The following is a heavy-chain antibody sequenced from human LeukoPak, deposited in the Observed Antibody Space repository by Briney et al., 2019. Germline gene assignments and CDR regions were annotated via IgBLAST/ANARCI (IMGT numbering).Heavy chain of an antibody. CDR2: IYYSGST. CDR1: GVSISSYY. D-gene: IGHD7-27*01. Sequence: SETLSLTCTVSGVSISSYYWSWIRQPPGKGLEWIGYIYYSGSTNYIPSLTSRVTISVDTSKNQFSLKLSSVTAADTAVYYCAIHPLNWGSGTDYWGQGTLVTVSS. J-gene: IGHJ4*02. V-gene: IGHV4-59*01. CDR3: AIHPLNWGSGTDY.